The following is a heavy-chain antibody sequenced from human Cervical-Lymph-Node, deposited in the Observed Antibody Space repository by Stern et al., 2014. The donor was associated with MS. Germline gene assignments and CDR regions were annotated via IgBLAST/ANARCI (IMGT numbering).Heavy chain of an antibody. Sequence: QVQLVQSGAEVERPGASVKVSCKASGYTFTAYFLHWVRQAPGQRLEWMGWISPKTGSATYAQKFQDRVTMTRDTSINTGYMEVSSLRSDDTAVYYCARDRGSYSDYWGQGTLVAVSS. J-gene: IGHJ4*02. CDR2: ISPKTGSA. CDR1: GYTFTAYF. D-gene: IGHD1-26*01. CDR3: ARDRGSYSDY. V-gene: IGHV1-2*02.